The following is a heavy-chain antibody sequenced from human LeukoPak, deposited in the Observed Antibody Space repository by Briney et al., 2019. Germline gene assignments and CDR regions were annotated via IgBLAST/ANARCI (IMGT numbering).Heavy chain of an antibody. CDR3: ARQDHREGSAWDY. V-gene: IGHV1-18*01. CDR1: GYTFTSYG. CDR2: ISAYNGNT. Sequence: ASVKVSCKASGYTFTSYGISWVRQAPGQGLEWMGWISAYNGNTNYAQNFQGKVTMTTDTSTTTAYMELRSLRPDDTAVYYCARQDHREGSAWDYWGQGTLVTVSS. J-gene: IGHJ4*02. D-gene: IGHD1-14*01.